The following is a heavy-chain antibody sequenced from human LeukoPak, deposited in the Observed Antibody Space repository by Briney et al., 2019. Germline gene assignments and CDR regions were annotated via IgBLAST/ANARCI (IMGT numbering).Heavy chain of an antibody. Sequence: ASVELSCKSSAYTFTDYYVHWVRQAPGPALEWMGWFHPSCGGAGYAQKFHGRGIITRDTSISKAYMQLTRLTSDDTAAYYCAIKRIHGNDFYCWGQGTLVTVSS. CDR2: FHPSCGGA. D-gene: IGHD2/OR15-2a*01. V-gene: IGHV1-2*02. J-gene: IGHJ4*02. CDR3: AIKRIHGNDFYC. CDR1: AYTFTDYY.